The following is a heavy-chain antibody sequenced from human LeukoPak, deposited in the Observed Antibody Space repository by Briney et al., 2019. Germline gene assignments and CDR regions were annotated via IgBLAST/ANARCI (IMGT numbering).Heavy chain of an antibody. CDR1: GFSFSSFD. CDR3: ARVSTSYYYYYMDV. Sequence: GGSLRLSCAASGFSFSSFDMSWVRQAPGKGLEWVSYISSSGSTIYYADSVKGRFTISRDNAKNSLYLQMNSLRAEDTAVYYCARVSTSYYYYYMDVWGKGTTVTISS. D-gene: IGHD2/OR15-2a*01. V-gene: IGHV3-48*03. J-gene: IGHJ6*03. CDR2: ISSSGSTI.